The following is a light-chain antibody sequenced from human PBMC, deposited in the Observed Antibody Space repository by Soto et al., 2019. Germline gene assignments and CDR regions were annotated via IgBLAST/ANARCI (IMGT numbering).Light chain of an antibody. CDR2: AVS. CDR1: QSISSY. J-gene: IGKJ1*01. Sequence: DIQMTQSPSTLSASVGDRVTITCRASQSISSYLNWYQQKPGKAPKLLIYAVSNLQSGVPSRFSGSGSGTDFTLTISSLQPEDFATYYCQQSYGTPKTFGPGTKVDIK. V-gene: IGKV1-39*01. CDR3: QQSYGTPKT.